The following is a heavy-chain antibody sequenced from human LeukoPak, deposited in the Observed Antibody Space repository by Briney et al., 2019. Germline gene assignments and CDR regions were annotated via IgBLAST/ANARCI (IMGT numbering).Heavy chain of an antibody. CDR1: GGTFSSYA. Sequence: SVKVSCKASGGTFSSYAISWVRQAPGQGLEWMGGIIPIFGTANYAQKFQGRVTITTDESTSTAYMELSSLRSEDTAVYYCARDSQIVVDFPGAFDIWGQGTMVTVSS. J-gene: IGHJ3*02. CDR3: ARDSQIVVDFPGAFDI. V-gene: IGHV1-69*05. D-gene: IGHD2-21*01. CDR2: IIPIFGTA.